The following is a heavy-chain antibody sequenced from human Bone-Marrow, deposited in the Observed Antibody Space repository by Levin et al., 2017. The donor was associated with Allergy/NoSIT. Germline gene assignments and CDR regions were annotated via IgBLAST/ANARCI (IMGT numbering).Heavy chain of an antibody. D-gene: IGHD4-23*01. CDR1: GYSFTSYW. CDR2: LSPGDSAT. CDR3: ARHRPVYGGNPDY. V-gene: IGHV5-51*01. Sequence: GESLKISCKASGYSFTSYWIDWVRQMPGKGLEYMGILSPGDSATTYSPSFQGQVTISVDKSISTAFLHWSSLKASDTAIYYCARHRPVYGGNPDYWGQGTLVTVSS. J-gene: IGHJ4*02.